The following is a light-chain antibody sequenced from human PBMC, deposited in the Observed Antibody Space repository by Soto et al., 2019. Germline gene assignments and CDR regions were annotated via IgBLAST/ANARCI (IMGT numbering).Light chain of an antibody. CDR3: QQRSNWPLT. CDR2: DAS. V-gene: IGKV3-11*01. CDR1: QSVSSY. Sequence: LMLPQSPSTLSLSPGERSTLSCMASQSVSSYLAWYQQKPGQAPRLLIYDASNRATGIPARFSGSGSGTDFTLTISSLEPEDFAVYYCQQRSNWPLTFGGGTKVDIK. J-gene: IGKJ4*01.